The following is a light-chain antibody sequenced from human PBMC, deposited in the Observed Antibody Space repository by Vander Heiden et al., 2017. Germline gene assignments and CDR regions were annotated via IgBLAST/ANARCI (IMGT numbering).Light chain of an antibody. CDR1: QSVGSN. Sequence: EIVLTQSPATLSVSPAARATLSCRACQSVGSNLAWYQQKPGQAPRLLMYGASTRATGIPARFSGSGSGTEFTLTISSLQSEDVAVYYCQQYNNWPPWTFGQGTKVEIK. CDR2: GAS. J-gene: IGKJ1*01. V-gene: IGKV3-15*01. CDR3: QQYNNWPPWT.